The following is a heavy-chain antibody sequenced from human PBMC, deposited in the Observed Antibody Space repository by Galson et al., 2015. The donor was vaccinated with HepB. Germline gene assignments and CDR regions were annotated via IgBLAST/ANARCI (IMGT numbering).Heavy chain of an antibody. J-gene: IGHJ5*02. Sequence: TLSLTCTVSGDSISSGDYYWSWIRQHPGKGLEWIGYIYYSGKTYCSQSLKSRVTMSIDTSENKLSLKRSSVTAADTAVYSCARSHYYDSSGHRINPMGFDPWGQGTLVTVSS. CDR2: IYYSGKT. D-gene: IGHD3-22*01. CDR3: ARSHYYDSSGHRINPMGFDP. CDR1: GDSISSGDYY. V-gene: IGHV4-31*03.